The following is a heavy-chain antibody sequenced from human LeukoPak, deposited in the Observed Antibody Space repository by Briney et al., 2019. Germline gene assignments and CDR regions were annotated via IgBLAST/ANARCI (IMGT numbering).Heavy chain of an antibody. J-gene: IGHJ4*02. Sequence: SETLSLTCTVSGGSISGYYWSWIRQPAGQGLEWIGRISTSGSTHCSPSLKSRVTMSVDTSRNQFSLQLSSVTAADTAVYYCARTRRGYDYGDYFSLDYWGQGTLVTVSS. D-gene: IGHD4-17*01. CDR3: ARTRRGYDYGDYFSLDY. CDR2: ISTSGST. V-gene: IGHV4-4*07. CDR1: GGSISGYY.